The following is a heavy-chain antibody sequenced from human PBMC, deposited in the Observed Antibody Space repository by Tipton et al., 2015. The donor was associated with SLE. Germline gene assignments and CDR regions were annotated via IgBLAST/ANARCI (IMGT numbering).Heavy chain of an antibody. CDR1: GFAFSSYG. J-gene: IGHJ3*02. V-gene: IGHV4-34*01. CDR3: ARGWRSSGWAPHI. D-gene: IGHD6-19*01. Sequence: LRLSCAASGFAFSSYGMHWVRQPPGKGLEWIGEINHSGSTNYNPSLKSRVTISVDTSKNQFSLKLSSVTAADTAVYYCARGWRSSGWAPHIWGQGTMVTVSS. CDR2: INHSGST.